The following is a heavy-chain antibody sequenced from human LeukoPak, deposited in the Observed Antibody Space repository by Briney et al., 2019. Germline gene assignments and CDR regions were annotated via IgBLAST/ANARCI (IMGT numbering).Heavy chain of an antibody. J-gene: IGHJ4*02. Sequence: GGSLRLSCAASGFTFSSYWMSWVRQAPGKGLEWVAVIWYDGSNKYYADSVKGRFTISRDNSKNTLYLQMNSLRAEDTAAYYCARGRITMVRGVISPTHFDYWGQGTLVTVSS. CDR1: GFTFSSYW. D-gene: IGHD3-10*01. CDR2: IWYDGSNK. CDR3: ARGRITMVRGVISPTHFDY. V-gene: IGHV3-33*08.